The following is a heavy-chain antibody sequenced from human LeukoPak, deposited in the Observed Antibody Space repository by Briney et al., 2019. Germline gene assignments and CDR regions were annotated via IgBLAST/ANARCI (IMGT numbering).Heavy chain of an antibody. V-gene: IGHV1-46*01. CDR1: GYIFTTYY. J-gene: IGHJ5*02. CDR3: ARGYCSSTSCSRLGWFDP. CDR2: INPSGGST. Sequence: ASVKVSCKASGYIFTTYYISWVRQAPGQGLERMGVINPSGGSTSYAQKFQGRVTMTRDTSTSTVYMELSSLRSEDTAVYYCARGYCSSTSCSRLGWFDPWGQGTLVTVSS. D-gene: IGHD2-2*01.